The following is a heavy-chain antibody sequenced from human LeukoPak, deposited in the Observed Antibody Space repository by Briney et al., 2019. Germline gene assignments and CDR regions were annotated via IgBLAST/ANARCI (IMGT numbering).Heavy chain of an antibody. CDR3: ARDKGGSYSSIY. D-gene: IGHD1-26*01. CDR1: GFTFSSYS. CDR2: ISSSSSYI. J-gene: IGHJ4*02. V-gene: IGHV3-21*01. Sequence: PGGSLRLSCAASGFTFSSYSMNWVRQAPGKGLEWVSSISSSSSYIYYADSVKGRFTISRDNAKNSLYLQMNSLRAEDTAVYYCARDKGGSYSSIYWGQGTLVTVSS.